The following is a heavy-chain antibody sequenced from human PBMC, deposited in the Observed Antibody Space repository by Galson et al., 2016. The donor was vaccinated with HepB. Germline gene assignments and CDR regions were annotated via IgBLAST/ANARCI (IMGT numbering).Heavy chain of an antibody. CDR1: GFTFDDYG. CDR3: AKGGGYGSGNDYIDY. J-gene: IGHJ4*02. D-gene: IGHD3-10*01. Sequence: SLRLSCAASGFTFDDYGMHWVRQAPGKGLEWVSGISWNSGTAGYADSVKGRFTISRDNAKNSLYLQMNSLRAEDTAVYHCAKGGGYGSGNDYIDYWGQGTLVTVSS. CDR2: ISWNSGTA. V-gene: IGHV3-9*01.